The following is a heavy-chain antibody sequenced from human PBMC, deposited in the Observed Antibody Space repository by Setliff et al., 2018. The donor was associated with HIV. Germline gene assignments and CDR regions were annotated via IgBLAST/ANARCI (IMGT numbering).Heavy chain of an antibody. Sequence: PGESLKISCAASGFTFSSYWMHWVRQAPGKGLVWVSLINSDGSSTSYGDSVKGRFTISRDNAKNTLYLQMNSLRAEDTAVYYCASLGGLLYTSSSLRGVDYWGQGTLVTVS. CDR2: INSDGSST. CDR3: ASLGGLLYTSSSLRGVDY. J-gene: IGHJ4*02. V-gene: IGHV3-74*01. CDR1: GFTFSSYW. D-gene: IGHD6-6*01.